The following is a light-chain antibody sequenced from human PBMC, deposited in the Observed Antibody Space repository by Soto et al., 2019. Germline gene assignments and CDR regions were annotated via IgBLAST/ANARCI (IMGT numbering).Light chain of an antibody. Sequence: AIRMTQSPSSLSASTGDRVTITCRASQGISSYLAWYQQKPGKAPKLLIYAASTLQSGVPSRFSGSGSGTDFTLTISCLQSEDFATYYCQQYYSYHRTFGGGTKVDIK. CDR3: QQYYSYHRT. J-gene: IGKJ4*01. V-gene: IGKV1-8*01. CDR1: QGISSY. CDR2: AAS.